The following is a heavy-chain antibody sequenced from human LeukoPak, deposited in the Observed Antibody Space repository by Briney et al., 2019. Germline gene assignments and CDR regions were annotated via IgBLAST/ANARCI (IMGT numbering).Heavy chain of an antibody. D-gene: IGHD3-10*01. CDR2: IYTSGIT. J-gene: IGHJ4*02. CDR1: GDSITSGNYY. Sequence: SETLSLTCTVSGDSITSGNYYWSWIRQPAGKGLEWIGRIYTSGITNYNPSLRSRVSISLDTSKNQFSLKLSSVTAADTAVYFCARDDYNGSGLDYWGQGTLVTVSS. V-gene: IGHV4-61*02. CDR3: ARDDYNGSGLDY.